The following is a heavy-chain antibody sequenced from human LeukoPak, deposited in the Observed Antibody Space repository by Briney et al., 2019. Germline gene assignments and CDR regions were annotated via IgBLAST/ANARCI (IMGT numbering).Heavy chain of an antibody. Sequence: GGSLRLSCAASGFTFSGSGVSWVRQAPGKGLEWISSSGDSDGSTYYADSLKGRFTISRDNSKNTLYLQMNSLRAEDTAVYYCAKGGCRGTCNPLAYWGQGALVTVSP. V-gene: IGHV3-23*01. J-gene: IGHJ4*02. D-gene: IGHD2-15*01. CDR1: GFTFSGSG. CDR3: AKGGCRGTCNPLAY. CDR2: SGDSDGST.